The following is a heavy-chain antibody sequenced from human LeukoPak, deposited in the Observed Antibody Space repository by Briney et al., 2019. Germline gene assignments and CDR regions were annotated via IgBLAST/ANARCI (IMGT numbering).Heavy chain of an antibody. Sequence: XSYXISWVRQAPGQGLEWMGGIIPIFGTANYAQKFQGRVTITADESTSTAYMELRSLRSDDTAVYYCARSLMSGIAAAGTTLDYYYYGMDVWGQGTTVTVSS. J-gene: IGHJ6*02. CDR2: IIPIFGTA. D-gene: IGHD6-13*01. CDR3: ARSLMSGIAAAGTTLDYYYYGMDV. CDR1: XSYX. V-gene: IGHV1-69*01.